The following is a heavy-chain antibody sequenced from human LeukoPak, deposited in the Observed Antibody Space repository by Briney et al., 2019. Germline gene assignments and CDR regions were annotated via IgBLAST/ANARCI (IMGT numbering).Heavy chain of an antibody. D-gene: IGHD6-13*01. CDR3: ARAKTSGYSSSLDY. Sequence: PSETLSLTCTVSGGSISSYYWSWIRQPPGKGLEWIGYIYYSGSTNYNPFLKSRVTISVDTSKNQFSLKLSSVTAADTAVYYCARAKTSGYSSSLDYWGQGTLVTVSS. CDR1: GGSISSYY. V-gene: IGHV4-59*01. J-gene: IGHJ4*02. CDR2: IYYSGST.